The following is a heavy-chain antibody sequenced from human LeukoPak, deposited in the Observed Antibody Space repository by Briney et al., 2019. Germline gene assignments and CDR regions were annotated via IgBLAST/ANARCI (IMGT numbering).Heavy chain of an antibody. J-gene: IGHJ4*02. CDR2: IDWDDDK. CDR3: ARIRLEWLGLVVDY. V-gene: IGHV2-70*01. CDR1: GFSLSTRGMC. Sequence: SGPTLFNPTPTLTLTCTFSGFSLSTRGMCVTWIRQPPGEALEWLSHIDWDDDKYYSTSLKTRLTISKDTSKNQVVLTMTNMDPVDTATYYCARIRLEWLGLVVDYWGQGTLVTVSS. D-gene: IGHD3-3*01.